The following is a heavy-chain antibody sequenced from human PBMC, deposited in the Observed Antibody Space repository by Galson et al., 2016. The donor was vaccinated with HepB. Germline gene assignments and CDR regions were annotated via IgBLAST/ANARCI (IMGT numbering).Heavy chain of an antibody. Sequence: LRLSCAGSGFNVRSNYMNWVRQAPGKGLEWVSVLYSGGATSYADSVKGRFTMSRDTSNNTVFLQMNSVRTEDTAVYYCAKNLDSGWHFPLDYWGQGILVTVSS. CDR1: GFNVRSNY. CDR3: AKNLDSGWHFPLDY. J-gene: IGHJ4*02. D-gene: IGHD3-22*01. CDR2: LYSGGAT. V-gene: IGHV3-53*01.